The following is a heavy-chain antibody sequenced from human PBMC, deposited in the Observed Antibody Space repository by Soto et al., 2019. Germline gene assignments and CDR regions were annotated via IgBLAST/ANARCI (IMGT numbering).Heavy chain of an antibody. CDR3: ARGDREDILVVVGARPGEYGIDI. CDR1: GFTFRNYA. V-gene: IGHV3-30-3*01. CDR2: IAYDGSNA. Sequence: QVQLVESGGGVVQPGGSLRLSCAASGFTFRNYAMHWVRQAPGKGLECLAVIAYDGSNAFYRDSVKGRFTISRDNSKNPRYLRMNSLRSEDTGVYYCARGDREDILVVVGARPGEYGIDIWGQGTTVTVSS. J-gene: IGHJ6*02. D-gene: IGHD2-15*01.